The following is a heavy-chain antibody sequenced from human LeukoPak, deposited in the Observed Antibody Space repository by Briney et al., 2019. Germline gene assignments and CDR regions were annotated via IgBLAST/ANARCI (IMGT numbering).Heavy chain of an antibody. Sequence: GGSLRLSCVASGFSFSVYTMSWVRQAPGKGLEWISAVSASGDKTYYADSVKGRFTVSRDNSKDTLYLHMNSLRAKDTALYYCARDIHDSSGYYYDYWGQGTLVTVSS. V-gene: IGHV3-23*01. D-gene: IGHD3-22*01. CDR1: GFSFSVYT. J-gene: IGHJ4*02. CDR2: VSASGDKT. CDR3: ARDIHDSSGYYYDY.